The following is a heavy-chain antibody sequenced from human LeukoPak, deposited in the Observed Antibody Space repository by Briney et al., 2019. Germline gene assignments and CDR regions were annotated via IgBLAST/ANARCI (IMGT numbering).Heavy chain of an antibody. CDR2: FAYSGTT. J-gene: IGHJ4*02. Sequence: SETLSLTCTVSDGSISSHYWSWIRQPPGKGLEWIGHFAYSGTTSYNASLKTRVTISVDTSKNQFSLTLTSVTAADTAVYYCAAGYFDWLLSHTYYFDYWGQGTLVTVSS. D-gene: IGHD3-9*01. CDR1: DGSISSHY. V-gene: IGHV4-59*08. CDR3: AAGYFDWLLSHTYYFDY.